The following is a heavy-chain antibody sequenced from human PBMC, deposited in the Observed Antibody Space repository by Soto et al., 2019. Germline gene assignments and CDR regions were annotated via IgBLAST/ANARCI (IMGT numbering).Heavy chain of an antibody. CDR3: ARDFWSGSPANYYYGMDV. D-gene: IGHD3-3*01. CDR1: GYTFTGYY. Sequence: ASVKVSCKASGYTFTGYYMHWVRQAAGQGLEWMGWINHNSGGTNYAQKFQGRVTMTRDTSISTAYMELSRLRSDDTAVYYCARDFWSGSPANYYYGMDVWGQGTTVTVSS. V-gene: IGHV1-2*02. J-gene: IGHJ6*02. CDR2: INHNSGGT.